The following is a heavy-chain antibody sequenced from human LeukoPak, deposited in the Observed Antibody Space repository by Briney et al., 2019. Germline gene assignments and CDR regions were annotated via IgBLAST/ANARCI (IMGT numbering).Heavy chain of an antibody. CDR3: AKPAYCSGGSCYSIGYFDY. Sequence: QPGGSLRLSCAASGFTFSSYAMSWVRQAPGKGLEWVSGISGSGGSTYYADSVKGRFTISRDNSKNTLYLQMSSLRAEDTAVYYCAKPAYCSGGSCYSIGYFDYWGQGTLVTVSS. J-gene: IGHJ4*02. D-gene: IGHD2-15*01. CDR2: ISGSGGST. CDR1: GFTFSSYA. V-gene: IGHV3-23*01.